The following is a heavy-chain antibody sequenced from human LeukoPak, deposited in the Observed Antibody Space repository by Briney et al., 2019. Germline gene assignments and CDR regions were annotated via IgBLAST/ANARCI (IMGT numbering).Heavy chain of an antibody. J-gene: IGHJ6*02. CDR2: IGSDGGST. CDR1: GFTFSGYS. D-gene: IGHD4-23*01. Sequence: GGSLRLSCAASGFTFSGYSMHWVRQAPGKGLEYVSAIGSDGGSTSYANSVKGRFTISRDNSKNTLYLQMGSLRAEDMAVYYCARWDNTVVTPSLNYGMDVWGQGTTVTVSS. CDR3: ARWDNTVVTPSLNYGMDV. V-gene: IGHV3-64*01.